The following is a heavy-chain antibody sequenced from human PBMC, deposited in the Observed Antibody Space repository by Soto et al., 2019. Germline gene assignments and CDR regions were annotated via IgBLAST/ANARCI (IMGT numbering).Heavy chain of an antibody. CDR1: GFTFSSYA. Sequence: GGSLRLSCAASGFTFSSYAMSWVRQAPGKGLEWVASTNPDGSKKYHVDSVEGRFTISRDNAKNSLFLQMDSLRVEDTALYYCARDRAWSSFDYWGQGTQVTVSS. J-gene: IGHJ4*02. D-gene: IGHD6-19*01. CDR2: TNPDGSKK. CDR3: ARDRAWSSFDY. V-gene: IGHV3-7*01.